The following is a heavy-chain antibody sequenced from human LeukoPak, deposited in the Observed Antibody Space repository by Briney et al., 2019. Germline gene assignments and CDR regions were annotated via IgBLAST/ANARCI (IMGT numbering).Heavy chain of an antibody. D-gene: IGHD2-2*01. CDR2: IYYSGST. Sequence: PSETLSLTCTVSGGSISSSSYYWGWIRQPPGKGLEWIGSIYYSGSTYYNPSLKSRVTISVDTSKNQFSLKLGSVTAADTAVYYCARRRVPPTSELDPWGQGTLVTVSS. V-gene: IGHV4-39*01. J-gene: IGHJ5*02. CDR3: ARRRVPPTSELDP. CDR1: GGSISSSSYY.